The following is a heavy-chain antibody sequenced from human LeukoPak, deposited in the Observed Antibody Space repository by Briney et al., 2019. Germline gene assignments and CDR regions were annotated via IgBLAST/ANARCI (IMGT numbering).Heavy chain of an antibody. V-gene: IGHV3-23*01. Sequence: GGSLRLSCAASGFTFSSYAMSWVRQAPGKGLEWVSAISGSGGSTYYADSVKGRFTISRDNSKNTLYLQMNSLRAADTAVYYCARAGAIAAHGRYMDVWGKGTTVTVSS. CDR1: GFTFSSYA. CDR3: ARAGAIAAHGRYMDV. D-gene: IGHD6-6*01. J-gene: IGHJ6*03. CDR2: ISGSGGST.